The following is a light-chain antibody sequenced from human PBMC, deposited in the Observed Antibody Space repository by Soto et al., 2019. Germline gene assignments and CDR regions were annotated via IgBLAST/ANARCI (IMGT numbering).Light chain of an antibody. CDR3: SSYTSSSTDVV. V-gene: IGLV2-14*01. Sequence: QSALTQPASVSGSPGQSITISCTGTSSAVGGYNYVSWYQQHPGKAPKLMIYEVSNWPSGVSNRFSGSTSGNTASLTISGLQAEDEADYYCSSYTSSSTDVVFCGGTKLTVL. CDR1: SSAVGGYNY. CDR2: EVS. J-gene: IGLJ2*01.